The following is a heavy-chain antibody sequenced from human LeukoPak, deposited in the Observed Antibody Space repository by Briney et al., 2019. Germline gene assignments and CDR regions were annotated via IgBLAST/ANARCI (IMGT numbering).Heavy chain of an antibody. CDR1: GFSFRSYA. CDR2: ISYGDGTA. CDR3: AKDRGYTGYDSGGIDF. J-gene: IGHJ4*02. Sequence: GGSLRLPCAASGFSFRSYAMNWVRQSPGKGLEWVSSISYGDGTAFYAGSVKGRFTVSRDNSRSTLYLQMVSLRAEDTAVYYCAKDRGYTGYDSGGIDFWGQGTLVTVSS. D-gene: IGHD5-12*01. V-gene: IGHV3-23*01.